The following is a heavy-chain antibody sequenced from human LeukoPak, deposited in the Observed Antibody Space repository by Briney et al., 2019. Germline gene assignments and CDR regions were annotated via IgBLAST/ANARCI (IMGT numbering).Heavy chain of an antibody. Sequence: GGSLRLSCAASGFTLSSYWMSWVRQAPGKGLEWVANIKQDGSEKYYVDSVKGRFTISRDNAKNSLYLQMNSLRAEDTAVYYCARVGWNLFDYWGQGTLVTVSS. J-gene: IGHJ4*02. D-gene: IGHD1-7*01. V-gene: IGHV3-7*01. CDR1: GFTLSSYW. CDR2: IKQDGSEK. CDR3: ARVGWNLFDY.